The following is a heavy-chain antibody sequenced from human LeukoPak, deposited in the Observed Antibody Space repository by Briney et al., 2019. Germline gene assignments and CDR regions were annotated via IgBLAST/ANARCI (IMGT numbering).Heavy chain of an antibody. CDR3: AREGESRCGELSP. CDR1: GFIYSTYA. Sequence: GRSVSLSCAASGFIYSTYAIHWVRQAAAKGREGVAVIWYDGSEQYYADSVKARFIISRDNSKSTSDLQMNSLRAEETAVYYGAREGESRCGELSPWGQGTLVTVSA. J-gene: IGHJ1*01. V-gene: IGHV3-33*01. CDR2: IWYDGSEQ. D-gene: IGHD3-16*02.